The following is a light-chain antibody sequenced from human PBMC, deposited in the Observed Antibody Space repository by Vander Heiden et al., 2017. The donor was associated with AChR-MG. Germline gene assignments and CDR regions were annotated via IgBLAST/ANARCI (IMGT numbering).Light chain of an antibody. V-gene: IGKV3-20*01. CDR1: QSVGTSF. Sequence: EVVLTQSPGTLSLSPGDRVTLSCRASQSVGTSFLAWYQHKPGQAPRLLIEGTSNRATGIPDRFTGSGSGTDFTLTISRLEPEDFAVYYCQHDGNTPPCTFGQGTKLEIK. CDR2: GTS. CDR3: QHDGNTPPCT. J-gene: IGKJ2*02.